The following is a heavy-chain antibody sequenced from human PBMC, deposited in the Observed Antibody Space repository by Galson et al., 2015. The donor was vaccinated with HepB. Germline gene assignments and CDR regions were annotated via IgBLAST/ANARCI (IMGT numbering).Heavy chain of an antibody. D-gene: IGHD2-2*02. CDR1: GGSLSAYG. J-gene: IGHJ5*02. CDR2: IIPRSHTT. CDR3: ARESEYLLGP. V-gene: IGHV1-69*06. Sequence: SAKVSCKASGGSLSAYGVSWVRQAPGQGLEWMGRIIPRSHTTEYAQKFQGRVTMTADNSASTVYMELSSLTSEDTAVYYCARESEYLLGPWGQGALVTVSS.